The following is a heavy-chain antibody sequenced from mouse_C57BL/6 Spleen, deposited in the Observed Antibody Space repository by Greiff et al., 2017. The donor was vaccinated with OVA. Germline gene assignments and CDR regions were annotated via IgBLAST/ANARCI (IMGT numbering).Heavy chain of an antibody. V-gene: IGHV3-6*01. D-gene: IGHD2-3*01. CDR1: GYSITSGYY. CDR3: AREGGYYVGFAY. CDR2: ISYAGSN. Sequence: EESGPGLVKPSQSLSLTCSVTGYSITSGYYWNWIQQFPGNKLEWMGYISYAGSNNYNPSLKNRISITRDTAKNQLFLKLNSVTTEDTATYYCAREGGYYVGFAYWGQGTLVTVSA. J-gene: IGHJ3*01.